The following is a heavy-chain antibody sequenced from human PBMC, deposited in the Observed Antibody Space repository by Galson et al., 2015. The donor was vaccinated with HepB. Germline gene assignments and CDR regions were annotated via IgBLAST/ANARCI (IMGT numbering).Heavy chain of an antibody. J-gene: IGHJ4*02. CDR3: EITFGGVIGGDFDY. D-gene: IGHD3-16*02. CDR2: IKSKTDGGTT. V-gene: IGHV3-15*01. Sequence: SLRLSCAASGFTFSNAWMSWVRQAPGKGLEWVGRIKSKTDGGTTDYAAPVKGRFTISRDDSKNTLYLQMNSLKTEDTAVYYCEITFGGVIGGDFDYWGQGTLVTVSS. CDR1: GFTFSNAW.